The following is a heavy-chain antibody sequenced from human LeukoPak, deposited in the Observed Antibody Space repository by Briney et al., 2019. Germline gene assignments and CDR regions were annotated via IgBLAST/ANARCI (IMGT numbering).Heavy chain of an antibody. Sequence: PGGSPRLSCAASGFTFSNAWMSWDRQAPGKGLEWVGRIKSKTDGGTTDYAAPVKGRFTISRDDSKNTLYLQMNSLKTEDTAVYYCTTDCVEYCSSTSRAVDAFDIWGQGTMVTVSS. CDR1: GFTFSNAW. J-gene: IGHJ3*02. D-gene: IGHD2-2*01. CDR3: TTDCVEYCSSTSRAVDAFDI. V-gene: IGHV3-15*01. CDR2: IKSKTDGGTT.